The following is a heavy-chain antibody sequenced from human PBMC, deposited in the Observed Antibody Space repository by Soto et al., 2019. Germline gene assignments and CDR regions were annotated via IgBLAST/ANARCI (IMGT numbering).Heavy chain of an antibody. J-gene: IGHJ5*02. D-gene: IGHD6-19*01. V-gene: IGHV4-39*01. CDR2: IYYSGST. CDR3: ARHYSSGSRNWFDP. Sequence: ETLSLTCSFSGGSINSSSYFGGWVRQPPGKGLEWIGSIYYSGSTYYNPSLRSRVTISVDASKNQFSLKLSSVTAADTAVFYCARHYSSGSRNWFDPWGQGTLVTVSS. CDR1: GGSINSSSYF.